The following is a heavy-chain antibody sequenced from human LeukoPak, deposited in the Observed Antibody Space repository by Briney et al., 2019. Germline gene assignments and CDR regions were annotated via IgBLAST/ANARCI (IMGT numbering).Heavy chain of an antibody. Sequence: GGSLRLSCAASGFTFSSYWMSWFRQAPGKGLEWVANIKQDGSEKYYVDSVKGGFTISRDNAKNSLYLQMNSLRAEDTAVYYCARVGYCSSTSCLYYYYYYMDVWGKGTTVTVSS. CDR2: IKQDGSEK. J-gene: IGHJ6*03. CDR3: ARVGYCSSTSCLYYYYYYMDV. D-gene: IGHD2-2*03. V-gene: IGHV3-7*01. CDR1: GFTFSSYW.